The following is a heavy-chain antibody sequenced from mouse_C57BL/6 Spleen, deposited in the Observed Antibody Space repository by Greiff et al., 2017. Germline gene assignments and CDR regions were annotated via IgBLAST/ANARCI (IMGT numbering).Heavy chain of an antibody. Sequence: QVQLQQPGAELVMPGASVKLSCKASGYTFTSYWMHWVKQRPGQGLEWIGEIDPSDSYTNYRQKFKGKSTLTVDKSSSTAYMQLSSLTSEDSAVYYWARDHYYGSRAGFAYWGQGTLVTVSA. V-gene: IGHV1-69*01. J-gene: IGHJ3*01. CDR2: IDPSDSYT. CDR1: GYTFTSYW. CDR3: ARDHYYGSRAGFAY. D-gene: IGHD1-1*01.